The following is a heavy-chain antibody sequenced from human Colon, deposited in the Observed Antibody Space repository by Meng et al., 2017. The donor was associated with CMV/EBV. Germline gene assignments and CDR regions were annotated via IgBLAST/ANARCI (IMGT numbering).Heavy chain of an antibody. J-gene: IGHJ4*02. CDR2: MNPNSGNT. CDR1: GYTFSTYD. CDR3: ARLMLFGQEFDF. Sequence: ASVKVSCKASGYTFSTYDIHWVRQAAGQGPEWMGWMNPNSGNTAYARKFQDRVIMTSDNSINTAYMELSSLTSEDTAVYYCARLMLFGQEFDFWGQGTLVTVSS. V-gene: IGHV1-8*01. D-gene: IGHD3/OR15-3a*01.